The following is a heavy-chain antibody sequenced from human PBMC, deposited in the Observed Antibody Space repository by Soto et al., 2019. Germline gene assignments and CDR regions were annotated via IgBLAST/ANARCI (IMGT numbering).Heavy chain of an antibody. CDR3: ARVGTGSSTPLDI. J-gene: IGHJ3*02. CDR1: GFMFTRST. V-gene: IGHV3-21*01. D-gene: IGHD3-9*01. Sequence: GGSLRLSCVASGFMFTRSTMNWVRQAPGKGLEWVSSITSASDYIFYADSVKGRSTISRDNAKNSLYLQMNSLRAEDTAVYYCARVGTGSSTPLDIWGQGTMVTVSS. CDR2: ITSASDYI.